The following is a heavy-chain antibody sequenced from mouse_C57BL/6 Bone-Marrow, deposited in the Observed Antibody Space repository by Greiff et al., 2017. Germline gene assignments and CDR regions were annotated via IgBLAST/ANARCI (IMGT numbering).Heavy chain of an antibody. J-gene: IGHJ2*01. CDR2: ISSGGSYT. CDR1: GFTFSSYG. V-gene: IGHV5-6*01. CDR3: ARSTTVVARDFDY. D-gene: IGHD1-1*01. Sequence: VQLKESGGDLVKPGGSLKLSCAASGFTFSSYGMSWVRQTPDKRLEWVATISSGGSYTYYPDSVKGRFTISRDNAKNTLYLQMSSLKSEDTAMYYCARSTTVVARDFDYWGQGTTLTVSS.